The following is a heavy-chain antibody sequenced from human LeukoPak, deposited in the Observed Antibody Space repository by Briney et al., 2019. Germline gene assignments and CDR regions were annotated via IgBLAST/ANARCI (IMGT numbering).Heavy chain of an antibody. J-gene: IGHJ4*02. Sequence: ASVKVSCKASGYTFTGYYMHWVRQAPGQGLQWMGWISANNGDTSYSQKLQGRVTMTTDTSTNTAYMELRSLTSDDTAVYYCARDPPGLTLGSPGDYWGQGTLDIVSS. CDR3: ARDPPGLTLGSPGDY. D-gene: IGHD3-16*01. CDR2: ISANNGDT. V-gene: IGHV1-18*04. CDR1: GYTFTGYY.